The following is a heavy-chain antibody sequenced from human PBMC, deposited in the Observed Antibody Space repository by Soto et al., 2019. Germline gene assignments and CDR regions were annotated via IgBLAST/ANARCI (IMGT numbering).Heavy chain of an antibody. Sequence: QVQLVESGGGVVQPGRSLRLSCAASGFTFSSYGMHWVRQAPGKGLEWVAVIWYDGSNKYYADSVKGRFTISRDNSKNTLYLQMNSLRAEDTAVYYCARDRYYYGSGSYPEGYYFDYWGQGTLVTVSS. CDR1: GFTFSSYG. V-gene: IGHV3-33*01. CDR2: IWYDGSNK. J-gene: IGHJ4*02. D-gene: IGHD3-10*01. CDR3: ARDRYYYGSGSYPEGYYFDY.